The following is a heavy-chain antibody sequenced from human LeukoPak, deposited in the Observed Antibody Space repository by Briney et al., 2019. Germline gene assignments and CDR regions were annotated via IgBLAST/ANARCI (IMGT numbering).Heavy chain of an antibody. CDR1: GFTFSSYW. V-gene: IGHV3-74*01. CDR2: INSDGSST. Sequence: GGSLRLSCAASGFTFSSYWMHWVRQAPGKWLVWVSRINSDGSSTSYADSVKGRFTISRDNAKNTLYLQMNSLRAEDTAVYYCARVIIRRDGYNGYFDYWGQGTLVTVSS. D-gene: IGHD5-24*01. CDR3: ARVIIRRDGYNGYFDY. J-gene: IGHJ4*02.